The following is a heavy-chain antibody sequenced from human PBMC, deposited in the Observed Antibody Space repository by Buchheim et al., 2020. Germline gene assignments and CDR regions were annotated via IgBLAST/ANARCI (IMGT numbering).Heavy chain of an antibody. Sequence: QVQLQESGPGLVKPSETLSLTCTVSGGSISSYYWSWIRQPPGKGLEWIGYIYYSGSTNYNPSLKSRVTISVDTSKNQVSLKLSSVTAADTAVYYCARLGIVVAVFDYWGQGTL. CDR1: GGSISSYY. CDR2: IYYSGST. CDR3: ARLGIVVAVFDY. D-gene: IGHD3-22*01. J-gene: IGHJ4*02. V-gene: IGHV4-59*01.